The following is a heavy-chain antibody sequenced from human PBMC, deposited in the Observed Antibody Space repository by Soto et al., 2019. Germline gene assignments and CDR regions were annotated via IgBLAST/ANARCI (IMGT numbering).Heavy chain of an antibody. J-gene: IGHJ4*02. CDR1: GFSLSTSGVG. CDR2: IYWDDAK. V-gene: IGHV2-5*02. Sequence: QITLKESGPTLVKPTQTLTLTCTFSGFSLSTSGVGVGWIRQPPGKALEWLALIYWDDAKEYSPSLKSRLTITKDTSQNQVVLKMTNMDPVDTATYYCAHKGGGDRILDYWGQGTLVTVSS. CDR3: AHKGGGDRILDY. D-gene: IGHD3-16*01.